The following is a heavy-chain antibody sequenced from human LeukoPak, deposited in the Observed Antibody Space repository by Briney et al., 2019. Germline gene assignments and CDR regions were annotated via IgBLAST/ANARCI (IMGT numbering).Heavy chain of an antibody. J-gene: IGHJ5*02. CDR2: INAGNGNT. CDR1: GYTFTSYA. V-gene: IGHV1-3*01. CDR3: ARGVPHYGSARYNWLDP. D-gene: IGHD3-10*01. Sequence: ASVKVSCKASGYTFTSYAMHWVRQAPGQRLEWMGWINAGNGNTKYSQKFQGRVTITRDTSASTAYMELSSLRSEDTAVYYCARGVPHYGSARYNWLDPWGQGTLVTVSS.